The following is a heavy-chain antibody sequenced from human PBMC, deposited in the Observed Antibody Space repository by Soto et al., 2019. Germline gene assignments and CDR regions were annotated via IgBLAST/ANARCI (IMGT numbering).Heavy chain of an antibody. CDR3: ASSSSSPTSYYYYGMDV. CDR1: GYSFTSYW. CDR2: IYPGDSDT. V-gene: IGHV5-51*01. J-gene: IGHJ6*02. D-gene: IGHD6-6*01. Sequence: XDSLTISCKGSGYSFTSYWIGLVRQMPGKGLEWMGIIYPGDSDTRYSPSFQGQVTISADKSISTAYLQWSSLKASDTAMYYCASSSSSPTSYYYYGMDVWGQGTTVTVSS.